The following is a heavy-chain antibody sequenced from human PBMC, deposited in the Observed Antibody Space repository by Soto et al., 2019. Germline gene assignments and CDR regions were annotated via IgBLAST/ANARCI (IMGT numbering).Heavy chain of an antibody. D-gene: IGHD6-19*01. V-gene: IGHV4-59*01. Sequence: SETLSLTYTVSGGSISSYYGSWIRQPPGKGLEWIGYIYYSGSANYNPSLKSRVTISVDTSKNQFSLKLSSVTAAGTAVYYCAAYSGWLDYWGQGTQVTVSS. CDR1: GGSISSYY. J-gene: IGHJ4*02. CDR3: AAYSGWLDY. CDR2: IYYSGSA.